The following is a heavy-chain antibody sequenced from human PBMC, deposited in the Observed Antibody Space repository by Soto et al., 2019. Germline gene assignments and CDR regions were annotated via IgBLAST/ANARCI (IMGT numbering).Heavy chain of an antibody. CDR1: VYSFTSYW. CDR3: ARRIGHCSSTSCQAPDY. J-gene: IGHJ4*02. CDR2: IDPSDSYT. Sequence: GESLKISCKGSVYSFTSYWISWVRQMPGKGLEWMGRIDPSDSYTNYSPSFQGHVTISADKSISTAYLQWSSLKASDTAMYYCARRIGHCSSTSCQAPDYWGQGTLVTVSS. V-gene: IGHV5-10-1*01. D-gene: IGHD2-2*01.